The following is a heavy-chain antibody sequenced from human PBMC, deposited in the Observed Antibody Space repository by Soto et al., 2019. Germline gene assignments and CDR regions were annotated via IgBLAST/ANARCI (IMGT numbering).Heavy chain of an antibody. D-gene: IGHD6-13*01. CDR3: ARGAAAAGTDWFDD. CDR2: INTPGSNT. Sequence: GGSLRLPFAASGFTFTRYAMSWFPQSQGKGLEWVSGINTPGSNTSYADAVKGRFTISRENYKNIVYLQMHSLRAEDTAVYYCARGAAAAGTDWFDDWGQGTPVTVSS. J-gene: IGHJ5*02. V-gene: IGHV3-23*01. CDR1: GFTFTRYA.